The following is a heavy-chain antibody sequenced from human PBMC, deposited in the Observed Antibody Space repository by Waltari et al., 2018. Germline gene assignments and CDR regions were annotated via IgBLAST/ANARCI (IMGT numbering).Heavy chain of an antibody. CDR2: IKQDGSEK. CDR3: TRGGRDSSWYWRD. Sequence: EVQLVESGGGLAKPGGSLRLSCAASGPSFRNYWMTWVRQASGKGPEWVANIKQDGSEKYYMDSVKGRFTISRDNAKNSLYLQMNNLRVEDTAVYYCTRGGRDSSWYWRDWGQGTLVTVSS. V-gene: IGHV3-7*01. D-gene: IGHD6-13*01. CDR1: GPSFRNYW. J-gene: IGHJ4*02.